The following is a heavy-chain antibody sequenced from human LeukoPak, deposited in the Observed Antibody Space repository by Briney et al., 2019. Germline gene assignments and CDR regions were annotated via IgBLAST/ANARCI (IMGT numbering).Heavy chain of an antibody. D-gene: IGHD2-21*01. CDR1: GYTFTTYD. CDR2: MNPKSGDA. CDR3: ARGPFGNCGGGPCHFRDIDNWYDP. J-gene: IGHJ5*02. Sequence: VASVKVSCEASGYTFTTYDINWVRQAAGQGFEWMGWMNPKSGDAGYADKFQGRVAITRDTSINTAYLELSALTSDDTAVYYCARGPFGNCGGGPCHFRDIDNWYDPWGQGTLVTVSS. V-gene: IGHV1-8*03.